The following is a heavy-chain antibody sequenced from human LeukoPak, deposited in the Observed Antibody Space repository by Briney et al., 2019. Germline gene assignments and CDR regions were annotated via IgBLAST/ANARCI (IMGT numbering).Heavy chain of an antibody. CDR1: GGSINKYY. CDR2: IYYSGST. V-gene: IGHV4-59*01. D-gene: IGHD6-13*01. CDR3: ARVSSSSWFAPFDY. J-gene: IGHJ4*02. Sequence: KTSETLSLTCTVSGGSINKYYWTWIRQPPGKGLEWIGYIYYSGSTNYNPSLKNRVTISVDTSKNQFSLKLNSVTAADTAVYYCARVSSSSWFAPFDYWGQGTLVTVSS.